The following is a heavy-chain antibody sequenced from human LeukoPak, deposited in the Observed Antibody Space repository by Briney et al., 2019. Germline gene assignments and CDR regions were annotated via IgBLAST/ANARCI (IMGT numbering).Heavy chain of an antibody. CDR3: ARVITAMAESVFDY. J-gene: IGHJ4*02. V-gene: IGHV4-34*01. CDR1: GGSFSGYY. D-gene: IGHD5-18*01. Sequence: PSETLSLTCAVYGGSFSGYYWSWIRQPPGKGLEWIGEINHSGSTNYNPSLKSRVTISVDTSKNQFSLKLSSVTAADTAVYYCARVITAMAESVFDYWGQGTLVTVSS. CDR2: INHSGST.